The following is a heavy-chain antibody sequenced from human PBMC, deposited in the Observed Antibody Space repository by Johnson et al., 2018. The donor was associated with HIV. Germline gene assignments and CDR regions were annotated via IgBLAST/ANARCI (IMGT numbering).Heavy chain of an antibody. CDR1: GFTFSSYA. CDR3: VKDSKRELLQGKDAFDI. Sequence: QVQLVESGGGVVQPGRSLKVSCAASGFTFSSYAMHWVRQAPGKALDWVAVISYDGSTKYFIESVTGRFTISRDNSKNMLDRQMNSLRVEETAIYYGVKDSKRELLQGKDAFDIWGQGTMVTVSS. J-gene: IGHJ3*02. V-gene: IGHV3-30*18. CDR2: ISYDGSTK. D-gene: IGHD1-26*01.